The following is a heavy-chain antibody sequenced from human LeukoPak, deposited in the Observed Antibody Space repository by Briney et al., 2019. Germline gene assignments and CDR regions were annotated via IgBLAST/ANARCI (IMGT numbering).Heavy chain of an antibody. D-gene: IGHD1-26*01. Sequence: SETLSLTCIVSGVYISSNNCYWGWIRQPPGKGLEWIGSVYYSGGTYYNPSLTSRVTISVDTSKSHFSLKLSSVTAADTAVYYCASLPNSGNYYDSSAIRRRGTMVTVSS. CDR1: GVYISSNNCY. CDR2: VYYSGGT. J-gene: IGHJ3*02. V-gene: IGHV4-39*02. CDR3: ASLPNSGNYYDSSAI.